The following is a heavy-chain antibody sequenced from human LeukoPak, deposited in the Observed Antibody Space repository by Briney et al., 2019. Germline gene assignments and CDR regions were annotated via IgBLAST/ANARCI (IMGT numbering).Heavy chain of an antibody. V-gene: IGHV3-21*01. Sequence: GGSLRLSCEASGFSFSSYNMNWVRQAPGMGLEWVSSISSYSTYIFYADSVKGRFTISRDNVRNSLHLQMNSLRAEDTAVYYCARDLWVSAWYYIFDYWGQGTLVTVSS. CDR1: GFSFSSYN. D-gene: IGHD6-19*01. CDR2: ISSYSTYI. CDR3: ARDLWVSAWYYIFDY. J-gene: IGHJ4*02.